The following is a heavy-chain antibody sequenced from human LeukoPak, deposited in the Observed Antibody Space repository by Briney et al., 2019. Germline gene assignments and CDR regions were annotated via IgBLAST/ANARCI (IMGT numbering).Heavy chain of an antibody. CDR1: GFIFSSYA. V-gene: IGHV3-48*01. CDR3: ARPPGYYYYYYMDV. CDR2: ISSSSSTI. Sequence: GGSLRLSCAASGFIFSSYAMSWVRQAPGKGLEWVSYISSSSSTIYYADSVKGRFTISRDNAKNSLYLQMNSLRAEDTAVYYCARPPGYYYYYYMDVWGKGTTVTVSS. J-gene: IGHJ6*03.